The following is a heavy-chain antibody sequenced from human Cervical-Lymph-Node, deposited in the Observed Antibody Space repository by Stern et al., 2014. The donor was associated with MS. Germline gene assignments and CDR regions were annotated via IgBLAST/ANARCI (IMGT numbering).Heavy chain of an antibody. J-gene: IGHJ4*02. CDR2: IYYSGST. Sequence: QVQLQESGPGLVKPSETLSLTCTVSDDSLSSYYWSWIRQPPGKELEWIGYIYYSGSTNYNPSLKSRVIISVDTSKNQFSLKLSSVTAADTAVYYCAAAPRSWNYFEYWGQGTLVTVSS. D-gene: IGHD2-15*01. V-gene: IGHV4-59*01. CDR3: AAAPRSWNYFEY. CDR1: DDSLSSYY.